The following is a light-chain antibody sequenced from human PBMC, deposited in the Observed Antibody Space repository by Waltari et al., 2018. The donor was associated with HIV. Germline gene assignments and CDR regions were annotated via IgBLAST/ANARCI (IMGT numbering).Light chain of an antibody. CDR3: QVWESSTDDHQVV. CDR1: NIGSKS. Sequence: SYVLTQPPSASVAPGQTARMTCGGNNIGSKSLHWYQQKPGQAPVLVVYDDRDRPSGIPERFSGSNFGNTATLTITRVEAGDEADYYCQVWESSTDDHQVVFGGGTKLTVL. CDR2: DDR. V-gene: IGLV3-21*02. J-gene: IGLJ2*01.